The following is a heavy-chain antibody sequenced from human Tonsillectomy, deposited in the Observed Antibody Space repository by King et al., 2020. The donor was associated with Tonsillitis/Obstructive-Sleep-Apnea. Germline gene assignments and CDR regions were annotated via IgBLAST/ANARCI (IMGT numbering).Heavy chain of an antibody. CDR3: TRDPVIGAPYHGVDV. D-gene: IGHD4/OR15-4a*01. Sequence: QLVQSGGDLVHPGRSLRLSCTASGFIFGDYGMSWVRQAPGKGLEWVAFIKSKTYGGTTHYGASVEGRFTISRDDSKSIVYLQMNSLKTEDTGVYYCTRDPVIGAPYHGVDVWGLGTTVTGSS. CDR2: IKSKTYGGTT. CDR1: GFIFGDYG. J-gene: IGHJ6*02. V-gene: IGHV3-49*04.